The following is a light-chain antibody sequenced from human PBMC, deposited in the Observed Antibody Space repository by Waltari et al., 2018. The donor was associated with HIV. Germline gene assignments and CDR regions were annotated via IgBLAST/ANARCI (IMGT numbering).Light chain of an antibody. CDR2: DAS. CDR1: QDISNY. Sequence: DIQMTQSPSSLSASVGARVTITCQASQDISNYLNWYQQKPGKAPKLLIYDASNLETGVPSRFSGSGSGTDFTFTISSLQPEDIATYYCQQYDNLLRTFGQGTKVEIK. CDR3: QQYDNLLRT. V-gene: IGKV1-33*01. J-gene: IGKJ1*01.